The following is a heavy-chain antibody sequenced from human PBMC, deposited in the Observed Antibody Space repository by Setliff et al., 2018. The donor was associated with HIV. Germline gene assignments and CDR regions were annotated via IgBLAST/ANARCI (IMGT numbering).Heavy chain of an antibody. CDR2: ISGSGGST. V-gene: IGHV3-23*01. Sequence: GGSLRLSCAASGFTFSSYAMSWVRQAPGKGLEWVSGISGSGGSTYYADSVKGRFTISRDNSKNTLYLQMNSLRAENTALYYCAKGVQVATGYFDYWGQGALVTVSS. CDR1: GFTFSSYA. D-gene: IGHD5-12*01. CDR3: AKGVQVATGYFDY. J-gene: IGHJ4*02.